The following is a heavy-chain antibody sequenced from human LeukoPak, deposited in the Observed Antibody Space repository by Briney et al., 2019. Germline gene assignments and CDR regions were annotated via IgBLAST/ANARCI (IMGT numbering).Heavy chain of an antibody. J-gene: IGHJ3*02. D-gene: IGHD3/OR15-3a*01. V-gene: IGHV4-59*01. CDR2: IYYSGST. CDR1: GGSISSYY. Sequence: PSETLSLTCTVSGGSISSYYWSRIRQPPGKGLEWIGYIYYSGSTNYNPSLKSRVTISVDTSKNQFSLKLSSVTAADTAVYYCARRWTGDAFDIWGQGTMVTVSS. CDR3: ARRWTGDAFDI.